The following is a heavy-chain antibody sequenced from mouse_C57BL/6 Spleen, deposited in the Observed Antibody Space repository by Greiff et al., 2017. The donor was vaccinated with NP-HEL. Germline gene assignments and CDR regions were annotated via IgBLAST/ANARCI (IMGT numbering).Heavy chain of an antibody. V-gene: IGHV1-59*01. CDR2: IDPSDSYT. D-gene: IGHD1-1*01. Sequence: QVQLQQPGAELVRPGTSVKLSCKASGYTFTSYWMHWVKQRPGQGLEWIGVIDPSDSYTNYNQKFKGKATLTVDTSSSTAYMQLSSLTSEDSAVYYCARGDYYDGFAYWGQGTLVTVSA. CDR1: GYTFTSYW. J-gene: IGHJ3*01. CDR3: ARGDYYDGFAY.